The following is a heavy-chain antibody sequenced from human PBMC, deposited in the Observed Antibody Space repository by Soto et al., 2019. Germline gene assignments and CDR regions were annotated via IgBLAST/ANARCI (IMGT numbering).Heavy chain of an antibody. Sequence: EVHLVESGGGLVKPGGSLRLSCAVSGFTFSSCTMNWVRQAPGKGLEWVSSISPSTSHIYYADSVKGRFTISRDNAKNSLCLQMNRLRAEDTAVYYCTGCRGGACLQNYGMDVWGQGTTVTVSS. V-gene: IGHV3-21*01. J-gene: IGHJ6*02. CDR2: ISPSTSHI. D-gene: IGHD2-15*01. CDR3: TGCRGGACLQNYGMDV. CDR1: GFTFSSCT.